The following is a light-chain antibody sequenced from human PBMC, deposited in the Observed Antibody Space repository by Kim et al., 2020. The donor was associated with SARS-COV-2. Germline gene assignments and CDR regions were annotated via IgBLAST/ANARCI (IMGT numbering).Light chain of an antibody. CDR2: DAS. J-gene: IGKJ1*01. CDR3: QQYGSSPQT. CDR1: QSVSSSY. V-gene: IGKV3-20*01. Sequence: APGERATPSCRASQSVSSSYSAWYQQKPGQAPRLLIYDASSRATGIPDRFSGSGSGTDFTLTISRLEPEDFAVYYCQQYGSSPQTFGQGTKVDIK.